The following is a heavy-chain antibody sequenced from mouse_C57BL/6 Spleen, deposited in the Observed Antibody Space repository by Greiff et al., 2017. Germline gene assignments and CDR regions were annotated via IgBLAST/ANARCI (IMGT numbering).Heavy chain of an antibody. CDR1: GYTFTDYN. D-gene: IGHD2-4*01. Sequence: VQLKESGPELVKPGASVKMSCKASGYTFTDYNMHWVKQSHGKSLEWIGYINPNNGGTSYNQKFKGKATLTVNKSSSTAYMELRSLTSEDSAVYYCARWDDYDGKGFDYWGQGTTLTASS. J-gene: IGHJ2*01. CDR3: ARWDDYDGKGFDY. V-gene: IGHV1-22*01. CDR2: INPNNGGT.